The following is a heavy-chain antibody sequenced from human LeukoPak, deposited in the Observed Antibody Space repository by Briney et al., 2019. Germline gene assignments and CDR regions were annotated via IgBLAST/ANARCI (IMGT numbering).Heavy chain of an antibody. CDR1: GLTFSSSW. CDR3: ARDLAYSRLDY. V-gene: IGHV3-7*01. D-gene: IGHD5-18*01. J-gene: IGHJ4*02. CDR2: INPDGNKK. Sequence: GGSLRLSCAVSGLTFSSSWMDWVRQAPGKGLDGVASINPDGNKKYSADSVKGRFTISRDNAENSLYLQMNSLRVEDTAFYYCARDLAYSRLDYWGQGMLVTVSS.